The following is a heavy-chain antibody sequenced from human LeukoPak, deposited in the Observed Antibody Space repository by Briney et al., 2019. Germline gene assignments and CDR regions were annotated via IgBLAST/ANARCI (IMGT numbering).Heavy chain of an antibody. V-gene: IGHV3-30*04. Sequence: GGSLRLSCAVSGFTFSSYAMHWVRQAPGKGLEWVAVISYDGSNKYYADSVKGRFTISRDNSKNTLYLQMNSLRAEDTAVYYCARTYYYDSSGYTDAFDIWGQGTMVTVSS. CDR1: GFTFSSYA. D-gene: IGHD3-22*01. CDR2: ISYDGSNK. CDR3: ARTYYYDSSGYTDAFDI. J-gene: IGHJ3*02.